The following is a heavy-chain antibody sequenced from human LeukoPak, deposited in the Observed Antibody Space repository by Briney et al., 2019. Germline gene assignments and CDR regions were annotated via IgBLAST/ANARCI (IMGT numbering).Heavy chain of an antibody. D-gene: IGHD3-9*01. V-gene: IGHV1-2*02. Sequence: ASVKVSCKASGYTFTGYYMHWVRQAPGQGLEWMGRINPNSGGTNYAQKFQGRVTMTRDTSISTAYMELSRLRSDDTAVYYCARVHYDILTGYYTTLGYWGQGTLVTVSS. CDR3: ARVHYDILTGYYTTLGY. CDR1: GYTFTGYY. CDR2: INPNSGGT. J-gene: IGHJ4*02.